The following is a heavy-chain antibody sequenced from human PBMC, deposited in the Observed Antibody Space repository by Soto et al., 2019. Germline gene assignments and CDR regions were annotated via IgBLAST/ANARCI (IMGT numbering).Heavy chain of an antibody. Sequence: GGSLRLSCAASGFTFSSYGMHWVRQAPGKGLEWVAVISYDGSNKYYADSVKGRFTISRDNSKNTLYLQMNSLRAEDTAVYYCASGYCSSTSCPIWVYWGQGTLVTVSS. V-gene: IGHV3-30*03. D-gene: IGHD2-2*01. CDR1: GFTFSSYG. CDR2: ISYDGSNK. CDR3: ASGYCSSTSCPIWVY. J-gene: IGHJ4*02.